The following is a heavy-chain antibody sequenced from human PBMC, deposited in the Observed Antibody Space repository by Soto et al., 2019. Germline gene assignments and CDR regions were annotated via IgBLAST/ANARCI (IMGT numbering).Heavy chain of an antibody. D-gene: IGHD5-18*01. J-gene: IGHJ5*02. CDR1: GDSISSNNNY. Sequence: SETLSLTCTVSGDSISSNNNYWSWIRQPPGEGLEWIGFISYSGTTSYSPSLKSRVAISLDTSKNQFSLSLSSVTAADTAVYYCARGRGYSYGLDPWGQGTLVTV. CDR3: ARGRGYSYGLDP. CDR2: ISYSGTT. V-gene: IGHV4-30-4*01.